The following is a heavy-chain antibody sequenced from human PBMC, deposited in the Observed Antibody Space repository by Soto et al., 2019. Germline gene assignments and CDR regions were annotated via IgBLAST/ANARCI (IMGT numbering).Heavy chain of an antibody. J-gene: IGHJ4*02. CDR1: GFTFSSYA. V-gene: IGHV3-23*01. Sequence: PGGSLRLSCAASGFTFSSYAMSWVRQAPGKGLEWVSAISGSGGSTYYADSVKGRFTISRDNSKNTLYLQMNSLRAEDTAVYYCAKVWDYYDSSGYFGFDYWGQGTLVTVSS. CDR2: ISGSGGST. CDR3: AKVWDYYDSSGYFGFDY. D-gene: IGHD3-22*01.